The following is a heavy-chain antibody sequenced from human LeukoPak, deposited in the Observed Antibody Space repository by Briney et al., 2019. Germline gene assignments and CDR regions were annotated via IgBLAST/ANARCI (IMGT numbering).Heavy chain of an antibody. V-gene: IGHV1-2*02. D-gene: IGHD3-16*01. CDR1: GYTFTGYY. J-gene: IGHJ4*02. Sequence: ASVKVSCKASGYTFTGYYMHWVRQAPGQGLEWMGWINPSSGGTNYAQKFQGRVTMTRDTSISTAYMELSRLRSDDTAVYYCARDLPGITFGGVISPYYFDYWGQGTLVTVSS. CDR3: ARDLPGITFGGVISPYYFDY. CDR2: INPSSGGT.